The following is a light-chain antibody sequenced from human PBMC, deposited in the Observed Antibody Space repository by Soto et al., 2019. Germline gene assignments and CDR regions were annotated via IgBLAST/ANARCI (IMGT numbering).Light chain of an antibody. CDR2: DVT. V-gene: IGLV2-14*01. Sequence: QSGLTQPASVSGSPGQSITIPCTGTSSDVGSHNTVSWYQQHPGKAPKLMIYDVTNRPSGVSYRFSGSKSGNTASLTISGLQAEDEADYYCSSYRSSNTPVVFGGGTKVTVL. CDR1: SSDVGSHNT. J-gene: IGLJ2*01. CDR3: SSYRSSNTPVV.